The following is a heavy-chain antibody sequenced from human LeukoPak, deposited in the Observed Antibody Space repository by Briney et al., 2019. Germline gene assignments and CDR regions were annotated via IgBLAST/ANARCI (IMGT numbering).Heavy chain of an antibody. D-gene: IGHD2-15*01. CDR2: INWNGGST. CDR3: ARAGYCSGGSCYSEYYYYYGMDV. Sequence: GGSLRLSCAASGFTFDDCGMSWVRQAPGKGLEWVSGINWNGGSTGYADPVKGRFTISRDNAKNSLYLQMNSLRAEDTALYYCARAGYCSGGSCYSEYYYYYGMDVWGQGTTVTVSS. V-gene: IGHV3-20*04. CDR1: GFTFDDCG. J-gene: IGHJ6*02.